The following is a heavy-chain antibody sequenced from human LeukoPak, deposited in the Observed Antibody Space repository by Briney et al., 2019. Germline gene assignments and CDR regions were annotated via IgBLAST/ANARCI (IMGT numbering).Heavy chain of an antibody. J-gene: IGHJ3*02. D-gene: IGHD6-19*01. CDR1: GDSIGRYY. Sequence: SETLSLTCTVYGDSIGRYYWNWIRQSPGQGLEWVGYIFSSGSTNYNPSLLSRVTISLDTSRNQFSLKLSSVTAADTAVYYCARDWGYSSGWSDGLDIWGQGTMVTVSS. CDR2: IFSSGST. CDR3: ARDWGYSSGWSDGLDI. V-gene: IGHV4-59*01.